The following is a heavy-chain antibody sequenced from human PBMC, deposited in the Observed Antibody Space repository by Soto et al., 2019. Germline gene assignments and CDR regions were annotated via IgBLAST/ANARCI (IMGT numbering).Heavy chain of an antibody. V-gene: IGHV4-4*07. D-gene: IGHD2-15*01. J-gene: IGHJ4*02. CDR1: GDSISDYFY. CDR2: IYTDGTT. Sequence: PSDTLSLTCTVSGDSISDYFYWSWIRQPAGKGLEWIGRIYTDGTTKYNPSLKSRVTLSLDKSKNQFSLRLSSVTAADTAVYYFAREVRGGFTGIFDQWGRGSRVTVSS. CDR3: AREVRGGFTGIFDQ.